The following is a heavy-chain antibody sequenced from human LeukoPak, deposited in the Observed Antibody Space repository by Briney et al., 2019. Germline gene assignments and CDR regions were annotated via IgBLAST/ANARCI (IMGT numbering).Heavy chain of an antibody. CDR3: AKDRAYYDFWSGYYTGATGFDY. CDR2: ISGSGGST. CDR1: GFTFSSYA. D-gene: IGHD3-3*01. V-gene: IGHV3-23*01. Sequence: PGGSLRLSCAASGFTFSSYAMSWVRQAPGKGLEWVSAISGSGGSTYYADSVKGRFTISRDNSKNTLYLQMNSLRAEDTAVYYCAKDRAYYDFWSGYYTGATGFDYWGQGTLVTVSS. J-gene: IGHJ4*02.